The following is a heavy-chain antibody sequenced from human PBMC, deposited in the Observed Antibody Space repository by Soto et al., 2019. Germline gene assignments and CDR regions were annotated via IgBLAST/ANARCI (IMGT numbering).Heavy chain of an antibody. D-gene: IGHD4-4*01. V-gene: IGHV1-69*06. CDR1: GGTFSSYA. J-gene: IGHJ6*02. CDR2: IIPIFGTA. Sequence: GASVKVSCKASGGTFSSYAISWVRQAPGQGLEWMGGIIPIFGTANYAQKFQGRVTITADKSTSTAYMELRSLRSDDTAVYYCARGHVMTTVTYYYYYYGMDVWGQGTTVTVSS. CDR3: ARGHVMTTVTYYYYYYGMDV.